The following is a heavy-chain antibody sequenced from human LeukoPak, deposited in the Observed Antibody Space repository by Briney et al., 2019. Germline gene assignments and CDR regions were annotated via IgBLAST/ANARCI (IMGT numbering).Heavy chain of an antibody. J-gene: IGHJ4*02. Sequence: GGSLRLSCAASGFTFSRYWMSWVRQAPGKGLEWVANIKQDGSEKYYVDSVKGRFTISRDDAKNSLYLQMNSLRAEDTAVYYCARDGWSPDYWGQGTLVTVSS. CDR1: GFTFSRYW. CDR3: ARDGWSPDY. V-gene: IGHV3-7*01. CDR2: IKQDGSEK.